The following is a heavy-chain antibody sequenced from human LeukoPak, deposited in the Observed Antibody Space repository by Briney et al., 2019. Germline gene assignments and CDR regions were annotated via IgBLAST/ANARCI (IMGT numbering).Heavy chain of an antibody. CDR3: ARDLRRDGYPSPPAY. CDR1: GFTFSSYT. J-gene: IGHJ4*02. Sequence: PGGSLRLSCAASGFTFSSYTMNWVRQPPGKGLEWVSNIGTSSTTIYYADSVKGRFTISRDNAKNSLYLQMNSLRADDTAVYYCARDLRRDGYPSPPAYWGQGTLVTVSS. CDR2: IGTSSTTI. D-gene: IGHD5-24*01. V-gene: IGHV3-48*01.